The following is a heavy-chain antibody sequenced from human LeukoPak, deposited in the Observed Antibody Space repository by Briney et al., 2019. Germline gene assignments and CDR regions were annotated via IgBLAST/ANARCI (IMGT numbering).Heavy chain of an antibody. CDR2: ISGSGGST. Sequence: GRSLRLSCAPSGVIFSSYAISSVRQPPGNGLEWVSAISGSGGSTYYADSVEGRLTISRDNTKNTLYLQMNSQRTEEMSIYYCAKDLYYDILPGCAFGYWGQGTLVTVSS. J-gene: IGHJ4*02. CDR3: AKDLYYDILPGCAFGY. D-gene: IGHD3-9*01. CDR1: GVIFSSYA. V-gene: IGHV3-23*01.